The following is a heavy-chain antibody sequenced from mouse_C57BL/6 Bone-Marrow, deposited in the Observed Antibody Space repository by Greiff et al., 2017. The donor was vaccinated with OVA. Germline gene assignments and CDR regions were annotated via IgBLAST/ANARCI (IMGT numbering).Heavy chain of an antibody. CDR2: IDPSDSYT. Sequence: QVQLKQPGAELVKPGASVKLSCKASGYTFTSYWMQWVKQRPGQGLEWIGEIDPSDSYTNYNQKFKGKATLTVDTSSSTAYMQLSSLTSEDSAVYYCAKSHYGYDGNYYAMDYWGQGTSVTVSS. J-gene: IGHJ4*01. V-gene: IGHV1-50*01. CDR3: AKSHYGYDGNYYAMDY. CDR1: GYTFTSYW. D-gene: IGHD2-2*01.